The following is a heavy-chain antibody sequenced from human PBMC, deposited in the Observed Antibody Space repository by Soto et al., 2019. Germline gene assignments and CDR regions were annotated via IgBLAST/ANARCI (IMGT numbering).Heavy chain of an antibody. CDR1: GFTFSSYA. J-gene: IGHJ4*02. CDR3: AKDSGRGSADYYFDY. Sequence: QVQLVESGGGVVQPGRSLRISCEASGFTFSSYAIHWVRQAPGKGLEWVAVISSDGKDKYSADSMKGRFAISRDNSKNTLYLQMNSLRAEDTAVYYCAKDSGRGSADYYFDYWGQGTLVTVSS. CDR2: ISSDGKDK. V-gene: IGHV3-30*18. D-gene: IGHD3-10*01.